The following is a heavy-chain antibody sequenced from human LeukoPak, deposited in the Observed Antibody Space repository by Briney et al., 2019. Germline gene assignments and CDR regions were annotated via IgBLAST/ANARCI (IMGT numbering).Heavy chain of an antibody. CDR3: ARGSRWLQGGTMDV. Sequence: GGSLRLSCAASGFTFNTYSMNWVRQAPGKGLEWVSSITRSSYIYYADSVKGRFTISRDNAKNSLYLQINSLRAEDTAVYYCARGSRWLQGGTMDVWGKGTTVTVSS. J-gene: IGHJ6*03. V-gene: IGHV3-21*01. CDR2: ITRSSYI. CDR1: GFTFNTYS. D-gene: IGHD5-24*01.